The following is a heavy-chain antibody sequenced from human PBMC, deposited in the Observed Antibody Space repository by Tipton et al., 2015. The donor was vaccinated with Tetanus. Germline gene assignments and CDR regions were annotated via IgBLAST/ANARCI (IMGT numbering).Heavy chain of an antibody. CDR1: GYTFTSYF. V-gene: IGHV1-46*01. Sequence: QVQLVQSGPEVKKPGASVNGSCKASGYTFTSYFMQWVRQAPGQGLEWMGIINPSGGRTNYVQKFQGRLTMTRDKSTSTVYMVLSSLRSEDTAVYYCASWSQVESFDIWGQGTMVTVSS. CDR2: INPSGGRT. J-gene: IGHJ3*02. D-gene: IGHD3-3*01. CDR3: ASWSQVESFDI.